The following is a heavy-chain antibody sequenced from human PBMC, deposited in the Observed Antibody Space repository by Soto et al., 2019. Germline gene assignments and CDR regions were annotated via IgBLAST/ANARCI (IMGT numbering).Heavy chain of an antibody. D-gene: IGHD3-22*01. Sequence: EVQLVESGGGLVQPGRSLRISCAASGFTFDDYAMHWVRQRPGRGLEWVSGITWNSDEIGYPDSVKGRFSISRDNAKKYLSLQMNILRPDDTVLYYCAASRGFDSSGYSGYYYGMDVWGQGTTVTVSS. CDR1: GFTFDDYA. CDR3: AASRGFDSSGYSGYYYGMDV. J-gene: IGHJ6*02. CDR2: ITWNSDEI. V-gene: IGHV3-9*01.